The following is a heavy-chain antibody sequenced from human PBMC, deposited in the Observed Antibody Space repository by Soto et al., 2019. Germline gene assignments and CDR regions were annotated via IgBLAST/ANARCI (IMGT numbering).Heavy chain of an antibody. CDR3: ARGVTRPADPERADNWNSVYDAFDI. Sequence: GASVKVSCKASGYIFTSYAMHWVRQAPGQRLEWMGWINAGNGNTKYSQKFQGRVTITRDTSASTAYMELSSLRSEDTAVYYCARGVTRPADPERADNWNSVYDAFDIWGQGTMVTVSS. D-gene: IGHD1-7*01. J-gene: IGHJ3*02. CDR1: GYIFTSYA. V-gene: IGHV1-3*01. CDR2: INAGNGNT.